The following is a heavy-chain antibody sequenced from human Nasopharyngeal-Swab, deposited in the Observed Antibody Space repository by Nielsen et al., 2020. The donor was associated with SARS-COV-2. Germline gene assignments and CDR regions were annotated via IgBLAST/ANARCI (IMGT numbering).Heavy chain of an antibody. CDR3: ARAICSSTSCYHYYMDV. CDR1: GYTFTSYD. D-gene: IGHD2-2*01. V-gene: IGHV1-8*01. J-gene: IGHJ6*03. CDR2: MNPNSGNT. Sequence: ASVKVSCKASGYTFTSYDINWVRQATGQGLEWMRWMNPNSGNTGYAQKFQGRVTMTTDTSTSTAYMELRSLRSDDTAVYYCARAICSSTSCYHYYMDVWGKGTTVTVSS.